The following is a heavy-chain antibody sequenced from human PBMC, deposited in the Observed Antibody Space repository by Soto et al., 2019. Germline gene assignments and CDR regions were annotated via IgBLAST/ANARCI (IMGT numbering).Heavy chain of an antibody. Sequence: GGSLRLSCATSGFPFSSYSMIWVRQAPGKGLEWVSAIGASVPNTYYADSVKGRFTISRDNAKNSLYLQMNSLRAEDTAVYYCARDRCSGGSCYVDYWGQGTLVTVSS. V-gene: IGHV3-23*01. CDR2: IGASVPNT. CDR3: ARDRCSGGSCYVDY. J-gene: IGHJ4*02. D-gene: IGHD2-15*01. CDR1: GFPFSSYS.